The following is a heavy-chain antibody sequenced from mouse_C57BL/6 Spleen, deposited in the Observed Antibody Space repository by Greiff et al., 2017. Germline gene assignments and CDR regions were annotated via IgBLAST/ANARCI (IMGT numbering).Heavy chain of an antibody. CDR1: GFNFKDDY. V-gene: IGHV14-4*01. J-gene: IGHJ2*01. CDR3: TLILRGD. Sequence: EVQLQQSGAELVRPGASVKLSCTASGFNFKDDYMHWVKQRPGQGLEWIGWIEPENGDTEYASKFQGKATITADTSSNPAYLQLSSLTSEDTAVYYCTLILRGDWGQGTTLPVSS. CDR2: IEPENGDT.